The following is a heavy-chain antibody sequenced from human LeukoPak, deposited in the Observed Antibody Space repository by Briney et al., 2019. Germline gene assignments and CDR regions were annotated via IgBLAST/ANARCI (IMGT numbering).Heavy chain of an antibody. D-gene: IGHD3-22*01. CDR3: SRDLRYDSSGWAFDY. J-gene: IGHJ4*02. CDR1: GGSISSDSYF. V-gene: IGHV4-61*10. CDR2: IFSSGGS. Sequence: PSETLSLTCTVSGGSISSDSYFWRWLRQPAGRELEWVGHIFSSGGSNYNPSLKSRVTISVDTSKNQFSLKLSSVTAADTAVYYCSRDLRYDSSGWAFDYWGQGTLVTVSS.